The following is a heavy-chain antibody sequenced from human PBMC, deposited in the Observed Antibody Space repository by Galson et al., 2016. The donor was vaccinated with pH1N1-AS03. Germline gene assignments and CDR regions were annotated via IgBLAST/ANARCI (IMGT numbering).Heavy chain of an antibody. J-gene: IGHJ3*02. CDR3: ARAPTYYFGLRAALYI. D-gene: IGHD3-10*01. CDR2: VMPIFGMT. V-gene: IGHV1-69*13. Sequence: SVKVACKASGGPVRSYAISWVRQSPGQGLEWMGGVMPIFGMTNYAQTFQGRVTVTADESTTTAYLELSSLRSEDTAVYYCARAPTYYFGLRAALYIWGQGKMVNVSS. CDR1: GGPVRSYA.